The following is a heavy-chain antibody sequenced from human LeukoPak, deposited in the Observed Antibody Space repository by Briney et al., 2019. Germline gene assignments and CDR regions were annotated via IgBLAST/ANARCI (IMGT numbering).Heavy chain of an antibody. Sequence: GGSLRLSCAASGFTFSSYAMSWVRQAPGKGLEWVSAISGSGGSTYYADSVKGRFTISRDNSKNTLYLQMISLRADDTAVYYCAKEGATVNTTMVSFDYWGQGTLVTVSS. CDR2: ISGSGGST. V-gene: IGHV3-23*01. CDR1: GFTFSSYA. D-gene: IGHD5-18*01. J-gene: IGHJ4*02. CDR3: AKEGATVNTTMVSFDY.